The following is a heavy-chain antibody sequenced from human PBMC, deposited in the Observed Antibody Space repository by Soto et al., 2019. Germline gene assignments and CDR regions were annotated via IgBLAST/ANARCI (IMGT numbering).Heavy chain of an antibody. D-gene: IGHD6-6*01. Sequence: KPSETLSITCADYGGSFSCYYWSCIRQPPGKGLEWIGEINHSGSTNYNPSLKSRVTISVDTSKYQFSLKLSSVTAADTAVYYCARGRFIAARKPVSDYYFSMDVCGKGTTLT. J-gene: IGHJ6*03. CDR3: ARGRFIAARKPVSDYYFSMDV. CDR1: GGSFSCYY. V-gene: IGHV4-34*01. CDR2: INHSGST.